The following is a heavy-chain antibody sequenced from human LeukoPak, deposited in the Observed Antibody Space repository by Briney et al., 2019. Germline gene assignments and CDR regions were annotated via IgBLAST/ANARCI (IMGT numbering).Heavy chain of an antibody. CDR3: ARVRATFSPHFDN. Sequence: PGGSLRLSCAASGFTFSSYWMHWVRQAPGKGLMWVSRINSDGSITNYADSVKGRFTISRGNAKNTLYLQMNSLRAEDTAVYYCARVRATFSPHFDNWGQGTLVTVFS. CDR1: GFTFSSYW. CDR2: INSDGSIT. V-gene: IGHV3-74*01. D-gene: IGHD5-12*01. J-gene: IGHJ4*02.